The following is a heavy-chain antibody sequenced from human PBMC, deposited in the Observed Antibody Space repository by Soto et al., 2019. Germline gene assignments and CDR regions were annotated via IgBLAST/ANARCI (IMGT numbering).Heavy chain of an antibody. Sequence: QVQLQESGPGLVKPSQTLSLTCTVSGGSISSGGYYWSWIRQHPGKGLEWIGYMYYSGSTYPNPSLKSRVTMSVDTSKNQFSLKLSSVTAAHTAVYSCGRSRNTYGNNPLLYWGQGTLVTVSS. V-gene: IGHV4-31*03. CDR3: GRSRNTYGNNPLLY. J-gene: IGHJ4*02. CDR1: GGSISSGGYY. D-gene: IGHD5-18*01. CDR2: MYYSGST.